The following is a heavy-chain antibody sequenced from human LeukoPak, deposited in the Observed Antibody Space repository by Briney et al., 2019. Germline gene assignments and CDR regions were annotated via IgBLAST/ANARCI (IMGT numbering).Heavy chain of an antibody. CDR1: GGSISSYY. V-gene: IGHV4-59*01. CDR3: ARDNGYYYYMDV. CDR2: IYYSGST. J-gene: IGHJ6*03. D-gene: IGHD2-8*01. Sequence: SETLSLTCTVSGGSISSYYWSWIRQPPGKGLEWIGYIYYSGSTNYNPSLKSRVTVAVDTSKNQFSLKLSSVTAADTAVYYCARDNGYYYYMDVWGKGTTVTVSS.